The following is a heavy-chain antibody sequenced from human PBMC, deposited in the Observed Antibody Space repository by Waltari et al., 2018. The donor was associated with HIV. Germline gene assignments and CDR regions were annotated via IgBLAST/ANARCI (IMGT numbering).Heavy chain of an antibody. CDR1: GYSIGSGYY. Sequence: QVQLLESGPGLVRPSEPLSLTCAVSGYSIGSGYYWGWIRQPPGKGLQWIGSIYHSGTTYYNPSLKSRVTISVDTSKNQFSLKLSSVTAADTAVYYCARDRGFWGSGSYYDYWGQGTLVTVSS. CDR2: IYHSGTT. V-gene: IGHV4-38-2*02. CDR3: ARDRGFWGSGSYYDY. J-gene: IGHJ4*02. D-gene: IGHD3-10*01.